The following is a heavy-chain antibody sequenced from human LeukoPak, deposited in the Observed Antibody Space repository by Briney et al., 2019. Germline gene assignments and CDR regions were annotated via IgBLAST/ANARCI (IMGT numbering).Heavy chain of an antibody. J-gene: IGHJ4*02. CDR2: ISAYNGNT. D-gene: IGHD3-22*01. CDR1: GYTFTSYG. Sequence: ASVTVSCTASGYTFTSYGISWVRQAPGQGLEWMGWISAYNGNTNYAQKLQGRVTMTTDTSTSTAYMELRSLRSDDTAVYYCVRDRARERYYYDSSGYYGYFDYWGQGTLVTVSS. CDR3: VRDRARERYYYDSSGYYGYFDY. V-gene: IGHV1-18*01.